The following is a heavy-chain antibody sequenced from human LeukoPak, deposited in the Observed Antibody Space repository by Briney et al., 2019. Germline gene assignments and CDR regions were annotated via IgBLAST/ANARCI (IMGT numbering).Heavy chain of an antibody. CDR1: GFTCDTYA. CDR2: ICYDGRKK. D-gene: IGHD2-8*02. CDR3: ARGYCTGKNFRPYYYYGMDV. J-gene: IGHJ6*02. Sequence: GRSLRLSCAASGFTCDTYAMHWVRQAPGEGLIWMAIICYDGRKKEYADSVKGRFTVSRDNSKNTLDMQMNSRGAGDTAVYYCARGYCTGKNFRPYYYYGMDVWGQGTTVTVSS. V-gene: IGHV3-33*01.